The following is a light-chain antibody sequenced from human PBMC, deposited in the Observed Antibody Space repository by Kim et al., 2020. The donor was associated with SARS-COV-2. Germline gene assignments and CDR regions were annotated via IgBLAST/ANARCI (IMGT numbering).Light chain of an antibody. CDR1: SSDVGGYNY. Sequence: QSVTIACTGTSSDVGGYNYVSWYQQHRGKAPKLMIYEVSKRPSGVPDRFSGSKSGNTASLTVSGLQAEDEADYYCSSYAGSNNFGVFGGGTQLTVL. CDR2: EVS. CDR3: SSYAGSNNFGV. J-gene: IGLJ3*02. V-gene: IGLV2-8*01.